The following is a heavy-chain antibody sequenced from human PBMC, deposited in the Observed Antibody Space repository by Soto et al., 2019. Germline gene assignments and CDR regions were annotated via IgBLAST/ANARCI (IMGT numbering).Heavy chain of an antibody. CDR3: AGDYAPGR. CDR1: GFTFSSYW. D-gene: IGHD2-2*01. J-gene: IGHJ4*02. V-gene: IGHV3-74*01. CDR2: INNDGSST. Sequence: GGSLRLSCAASGFTFSSYWMHWVRQAPGEGLVWVSRINNDGSSTTYADSVRGRFTISRDNAKNTLYLQMNSLRTEDTAVYYCAGDYAPGRWGQGTLVTVSS.